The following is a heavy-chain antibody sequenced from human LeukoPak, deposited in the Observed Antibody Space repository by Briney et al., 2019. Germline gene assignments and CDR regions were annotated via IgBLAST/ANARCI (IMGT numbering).Heavy chain of an antibody. CDR1: GFTLSCYW. CDR3: ARVQRRYGPWADY. V-gene: IGHV3-7*01. J-gene: IGHJ4*02. D-gene: IGHD5-18*01. CDR2: IKEDGSEK. Sequence: GGSLRLSCAASGFTLSCYWMSWVRQAPGKGLEWVANIKEDGSEKYVDSVKGRFTIHRDNAKNSQYLQMNSLRAEDTAVYYCARVQRRYGPWADYWGQGTLVTVSS.